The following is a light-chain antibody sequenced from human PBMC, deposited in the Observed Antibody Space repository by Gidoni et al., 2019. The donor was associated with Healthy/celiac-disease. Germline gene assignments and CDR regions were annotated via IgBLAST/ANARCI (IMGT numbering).Light chain of an antibody. CDR1: QSISSY. CDR3: QQSYSTPC. Sequence: DFQMTQSPSSLSASVGDRVTITCRASQSISSYLNWYQQKPGKAPKLLIYAASSLQSGVPSRFSGSGSGTDFTLTISSLQPEDFATYYCQQSYSTPCFGGGTKVEIK. J-gene: IGKJ4*01. CDR2: AAS. V-gene: IGKV1-39*01.